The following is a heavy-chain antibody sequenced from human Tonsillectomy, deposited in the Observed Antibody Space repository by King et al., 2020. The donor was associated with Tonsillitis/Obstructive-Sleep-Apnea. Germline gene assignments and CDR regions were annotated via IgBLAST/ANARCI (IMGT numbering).Heavy chain of an antibody. CDR1: GYRFTSYW. J-gene: IGHJ2*01. CDR2: IYPGDSDT. D-gene: IGHD3-10*01. CDR3: ARHASGSYYLPLDL. Sequence: QLVQSGAEVKKPGESLKISCKGSGYRFTSYWIGRVRQMPGKGLEWMGIIYPGDSDTRYSPSFQGHVTISADKSINTAFLQWSSLKASDTAIYYCARHASGSYYLPLDLWGRGTLVTVSS. V-gene: IGHV5-51*01.